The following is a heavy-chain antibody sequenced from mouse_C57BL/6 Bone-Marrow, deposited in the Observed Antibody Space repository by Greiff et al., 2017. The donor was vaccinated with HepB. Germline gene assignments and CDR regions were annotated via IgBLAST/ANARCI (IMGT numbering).Heavy chain of an antibody. D-gene: IGHD1-3*01. CDR3: ARDNPPPWFAY. CDR1: GFNIKDYY. V-gene: IGHV14-2*01. J-gene: IGHJ3*01. Sequence: VQLQQSGAELVKPGASVKLSTASGFNIKDYYMHWVKQRTEQGLEWIGRIDPEDGETKYAPKFQGKATITADTSSNTAYLQLSSLTSEDTAVYYCARDNPPPWFAYWGQGTLVTVSA. CDR2: IDPEDGET.